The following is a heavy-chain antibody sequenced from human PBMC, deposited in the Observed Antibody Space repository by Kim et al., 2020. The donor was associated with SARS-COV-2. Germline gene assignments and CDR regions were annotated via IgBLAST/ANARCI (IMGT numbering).Heavy chain of an antibody. CDR1: GYTFTSYD. D-gene: IGHD6-25*01. Sequence: ASVKVSCKASGYTFTSYDINWVRQATGQGLEWMGWMNPNSGNTGYAQKFQGRVTMTRDTSISTAYLELSSLRSEDTAVYYCARTGGGSRRLGVWFDPWGQGTLVTVSS. CDR2: MNPNSGNT. J-gene: IGHJ5*02. CDR3: ARTGGGSRRLGVWFDP. V-gene: IGHV1-8*01.